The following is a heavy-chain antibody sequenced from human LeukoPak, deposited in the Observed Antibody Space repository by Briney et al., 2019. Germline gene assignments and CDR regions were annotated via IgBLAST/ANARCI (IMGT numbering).Heavy chain of an antibody. CDR3: ARLGSTPYDSSSYYYRPFDC. CDR2: IYRGDSDT. D-gene: IGHD3-22*01. Sequence: GESLKISCKGFGYSFSTYWIGWVRQMPGKGLEWMGIIYRGDSDTRYSPSFQGQVTISVDKSISTAYLQWSSLKASDTAMYYCARLGSTPYDSSSYYYRPFDCWGQGTLVTVSS. CDR1: GYSFSTYW. J-gene: IGHJ4*02. V-gene: IGHV5-51*01.